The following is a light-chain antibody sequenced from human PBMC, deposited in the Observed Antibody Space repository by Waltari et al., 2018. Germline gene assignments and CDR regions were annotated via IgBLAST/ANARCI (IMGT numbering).Light chain of an antibody. CDR3: QAWDSNTGV. V-gene: IGLV3-1*01. CDR1: KLGDKY. CDR2: QDT. J-gene: IGLJ3*02. Sequence: SYELTQPPSVSVSPGQTARITCSGDKLGDKYVYWYQQKAGQSPVLVMFQDTKRPSGIPERCSGSNSGNTATLTISGTQAMDEADYYCQAWDSNTGVFGGGTKLTVL.